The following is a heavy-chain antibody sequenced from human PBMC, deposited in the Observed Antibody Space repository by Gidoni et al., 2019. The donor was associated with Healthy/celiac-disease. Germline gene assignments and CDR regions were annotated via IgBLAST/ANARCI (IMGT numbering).Heavy chain of an antibody. CDR2: ISSSSSTI. CDR3: ARDGGSYYDSSGYFYGMDV. V-gene: IGHV3-48*01. CDR1: GFTFGSYS. J-gene: IGHJ6*02. Sequence: EVQLVESGGGLVQPGGSLRLSCAASGFTFGSYSMNWVRQAPGKGLEWVSYISSSSSTIYYADSVKGRFTSSRDNAKNSLYLQMNSLRAEDTAVYYCARDGGSYYDSSGYFYGMDVWGQGTTVTVSS. D-gene: IGHD3-22*01.